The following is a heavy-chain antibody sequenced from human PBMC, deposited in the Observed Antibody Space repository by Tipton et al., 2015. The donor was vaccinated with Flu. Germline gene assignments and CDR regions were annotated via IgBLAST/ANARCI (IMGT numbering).Heavy chain of an antibody. D-gene: IGHD3-10*01. J-gene: IGHJ3*01. CDR1: GFIFSTHW. Sequence: SLRLSCVASGFIFSTHWMHWVRQAPGKGLVWVSRINTDGSSTTYADSAKGRFAISRDNAESSLYLQMNSLRVEDTAIYYCARAPRDSDAFDVWGQGTTVTVSS. V-gene: IGHV3-74*01. CDR3: ARAPRDSDAFDV. CDR2: INTDGSST.